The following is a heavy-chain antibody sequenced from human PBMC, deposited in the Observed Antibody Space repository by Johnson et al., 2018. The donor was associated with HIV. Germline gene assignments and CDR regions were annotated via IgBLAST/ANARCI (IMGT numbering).Heavy chain of an antibody. CDR3: SRGIVELQPRYRLLRDDVFDV. D-gene: IGHD3-9*01. V-gene: IGHV3-33*01. CDR1: GSLFSSYA. Sequence: QVQLVESGGGVVRPGTSLRLSCAASGSLFSSYAMHWVRQAPGKGLEWVTLIWNDGSNKYYTDSVKGRFTISRDNSKKQLYLQMKSLRAEDTAVYYCSRGIVELQPRYRLLRDDVFDVWGQGTMVTVSS. J-gene: IGHJ3*01. CDR2: IWNDGSNK.